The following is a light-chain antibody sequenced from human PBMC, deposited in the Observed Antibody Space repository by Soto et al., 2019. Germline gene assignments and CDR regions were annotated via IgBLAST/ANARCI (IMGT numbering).Light chain of an antibody. V-gene: IGLV1-44*01. CDR3: AAWDGRLSAWV. J-gene: IGLJ3*02. CDR2: GTD. CDR1: SSNIGPNT. Sequence: QSVLTQPPSASGTPGQGVTISCSGSSSNIGPNTVNWYQRLPGTAPKLLIYGTDKRPSGVPDRFSGSKSGTSASLAISGLQSEDEADYDCAAWDGRLSAWVFGGGPSSPS.